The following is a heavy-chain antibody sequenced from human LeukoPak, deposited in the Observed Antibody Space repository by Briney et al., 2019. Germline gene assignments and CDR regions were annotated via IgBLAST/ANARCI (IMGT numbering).Heavy chain of an antibody. J-gene: IGHJ4*02. V-gene: IGHV3-20*04. CDR2: INWNGGDT. CDR3: ARGGIWYPDY. Sequence: PGGSLRLSCAASGFTFEDYGMIWFRQAPGKGLGWVSRINWNGGDTRYADSVKGRFTISRDNAKNSLYLQMNSLRGEDTAFYYRARGGIWYPDYWGQGTLVTVSS. D-gene: IGHD2/OR15-2a*01. CDR1: GFTFEDYG.